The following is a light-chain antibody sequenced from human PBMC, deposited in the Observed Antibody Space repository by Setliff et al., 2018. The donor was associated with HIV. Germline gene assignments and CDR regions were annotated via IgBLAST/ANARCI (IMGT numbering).Light chain of an antibody. Sequence: QSALTQPASVSGSPGQSITISCSGTSSDVGSYNFVSWYQQHPGKAPQLIIYDVSQRPSGVSSRFSGSKSGNTASLIISGLQAEDQADYYCCSYTSSLTYVFGTGTKVTVL. CDR2: DVS. J-gene: IGLJ1*01. V-gene: IGLV2-14*03. CDR3: CSYTSSLTYV. CDR1: SSDVGSYNF.